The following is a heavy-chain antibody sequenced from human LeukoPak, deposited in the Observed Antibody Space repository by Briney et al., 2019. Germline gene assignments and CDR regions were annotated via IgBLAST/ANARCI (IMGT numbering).Heavy chain of an antibody. Sequence: PGGSLRLSCAASGFTFSSYGMHWVRQAPGKGLEWVAIISNDGSNKYYADSVKGRFTISRDNSKNTLYLQMNSLRAEDTAVYYCARRAGAYSHPYDYWGQGTLVTVSS. CDR3: ARRAGAYSHPYDY. J-gene: IGHJ4*02. D-gene: IGHD4/OR15-4a*01. CDR1: GFTFSSYG. CDR2: ISNDGSNK. V-gene: IGHV3-30*03.